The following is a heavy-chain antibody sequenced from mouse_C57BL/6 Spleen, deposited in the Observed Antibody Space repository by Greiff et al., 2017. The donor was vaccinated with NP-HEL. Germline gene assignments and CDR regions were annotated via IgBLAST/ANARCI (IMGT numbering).Heavy chain of an antibody. V-gene: IGHV1-54*01. CDR3: ARGDGNYEFAY. CDR1: GYAFTNYL. D-gene: IGHD2-1*01. Sequence: VQQVESGAELVRPGTSVKVSCKASGYAFTNYLIEWVKQRPGQGLEWIGVINPGSGGTNYNEKFKGKATLTADKSSSTAYMQLSSLTSEDSAVYFCARGDGNYEFAYWGQGTLVTVSA. J-gene: IGHJ3*01. CDR2: INPGSGGT.